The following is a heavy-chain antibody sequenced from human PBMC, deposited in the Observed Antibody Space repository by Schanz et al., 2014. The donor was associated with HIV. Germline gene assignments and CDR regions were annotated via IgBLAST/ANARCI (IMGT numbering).Heavy chain of an antibody. J-gene: IGHJ4*02. V-gene: IGHV1-2*02. CDR2: INPNSGTT. CDR3: ARGSCSGGTCYSGDH. CDR1: GYAFSDYY. Sequence: QVQLVQSGAEVSEPGASVKVSCKASGYAFSDYYLHWVRKAPGQGLQWMGWINPNSGTTDYAQNLQGRVTMTADTFTNIAYMELRSLTSDDTAVYYCARGSCSGGTCYSGDHWGQGTLVTVSA. D-gene: IGHD2-15*01.